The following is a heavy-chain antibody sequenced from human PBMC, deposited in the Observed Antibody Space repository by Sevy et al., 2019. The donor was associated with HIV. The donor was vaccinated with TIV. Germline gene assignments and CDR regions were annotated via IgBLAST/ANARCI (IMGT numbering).Heavy chain of an antibody. CDR3: ARQTDCTTTRCYHPWFDP. V-gene: IGHV4-59*08. D-gene: IGHD2-2*01. J-gene: IGHJ5*02. CDR2: IYWSGST. Sequence: SETLSLTCTVSGGPITSHYWSWIRQPPGKGLEWIGYIYWSGSTNYNPSLKSRVNISADTSKNQFSLKLSSVTAADTAVYYCARQTDCTTTRCYHPWFDPWGQGSLVTVSS. CDR1: GGPITSHY.